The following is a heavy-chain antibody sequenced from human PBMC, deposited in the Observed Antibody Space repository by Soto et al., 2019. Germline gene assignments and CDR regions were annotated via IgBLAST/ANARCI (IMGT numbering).Heavy chain of an antibody. CDR1: GFTFSSHA. J-gene: IGHJ4*02. V-gene: IGHV3-23*01. CDR3: AKDRYGDYGGIDY. CDR2: ITGSGGST. D-gene: IGHD4-17*01. Sequence: GGSLRLSCAASGFTFSSHAMSWVRQAPGKGLEWVSVITGSGGSTYYADSVKGRFTISRDTSKNTLFLQMNSLRAEDTAVYYCAKDRYGDYGGIDYWGQGTMVTVSS.